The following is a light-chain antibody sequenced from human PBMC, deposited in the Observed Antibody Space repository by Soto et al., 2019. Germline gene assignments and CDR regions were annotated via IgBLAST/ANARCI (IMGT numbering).Light chain of an antibody. CDR3: QQYGGSPLYT. CDR1: QSVSSNY. Sequence: EIVMTQSPATLSVSPGERATLSCMPSQSVSSNYLAWYQQRPGQAPRLLISGASSRASGIPDRFICSGSGTDFTLTITRLEPEDFAVYYCQQYGGSPLYTFGQGTKVDIK. CDR2: GAS. J-gene: IGKJ2*01. V-gene: IGKV3-20*01.